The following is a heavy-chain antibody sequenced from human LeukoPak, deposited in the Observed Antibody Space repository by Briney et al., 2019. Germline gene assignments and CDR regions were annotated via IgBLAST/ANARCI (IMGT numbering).Heavy chain of an antibody. Sequence: GGSLRLSCAASGFTFSSYAMSWVRQAPGKGLEWVAFIRYDGSNKYYADSVKGRFTISRDNSKNTLYLQMNSLRAEDTAVYYCAKDRWVAARPRGLMDYWGQGTLVTVSS. V-gene: IGHV3-30*02. CDR1: GFTFSSYA. D-gene: IGHD6-6*01. CDR3: AKDRWVAARPRGLMDY. J-gene: IGHJ4*02. CDR2: IRYDGSNK.